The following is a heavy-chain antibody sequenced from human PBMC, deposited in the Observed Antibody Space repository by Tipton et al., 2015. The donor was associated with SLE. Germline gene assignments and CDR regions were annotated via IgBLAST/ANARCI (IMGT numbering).Heavy chain of an antibody. Sequence: TLSLTCTVSGGSISSSSYYWSWIRQPPGKGLEWIGYIYYSGSTNYNPSLKSRVTISVDTSKNQFSLKLSPVTAADTAVYYCARDRLGGVIVTTFDYWGQGTLVTVSS. CDR3: ARDRLGGVIVTTFDY. CDR1: GGSISSSSYY. D-gene: IGHD3-16*02. J-gene: IGHJ4*02. V-gene: IGHV4-61*01. CDR2: IYYSGST.